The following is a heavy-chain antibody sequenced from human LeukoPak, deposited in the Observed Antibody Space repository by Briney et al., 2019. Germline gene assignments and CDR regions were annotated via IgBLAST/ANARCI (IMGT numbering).Heavy chain of an antibody. J-gene: IGHJ4*02. Sequence: ASVKVSCKASGYTFTSYDINWVRQATGQGLEWMGWMNPNSGNTGYAQKFRGRVTMTRNTSISTAYMELSSLRSEDTAVYYCARIRKNYYDSSGYYFDYWGQGTLVTVSS. D-gene: IGHD3-22*01. CDR2: MNPNSGNT. CDR3: ARIRKNYYDSSGYYFDY. CDR1: GYTFTSYD. V-gene: IGHV1-8*01.